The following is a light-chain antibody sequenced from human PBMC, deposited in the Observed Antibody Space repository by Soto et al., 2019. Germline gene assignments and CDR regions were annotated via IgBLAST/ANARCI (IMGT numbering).Light chain of an antibody. CDR1: QNIRGY. CDR2: KVS. V-gene: IGKV1-5*03. CDR3: QQYDTYPYT. Sequence: DVQMTQSPSTLSASVGDRVTISCRASQNIRGYLAWYQQKPGKAPNLLIYKVSNLDNGVPPRFSGRGSGTEFTLSTSSLQPDDFAPYYCQQYDTYPYTFGQGTKLEIK. J-gene: IGKJ2*01.